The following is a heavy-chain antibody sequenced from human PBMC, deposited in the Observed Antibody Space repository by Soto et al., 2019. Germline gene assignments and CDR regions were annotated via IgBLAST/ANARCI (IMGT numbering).Heavy chain of an antibody. CDR2: VFTSGTT. V-gene: IGHV4-61*05. J-gene: IGHJ4*02. CDR3: ARDISGFCGGYFDS. D-gene: IGHD3-3*01. Sequence: PSETLSLTCTVSGGSISSSSYYWGWIRQPPGKELEWIGHVFTSGTTNYTPSLKSRVSMSLDTAKNQFSLKLPSVTAADTAVYYCARDISGFCGGYFDSWGQGTLVTVSS. CDR1: GGSISSSSYY.